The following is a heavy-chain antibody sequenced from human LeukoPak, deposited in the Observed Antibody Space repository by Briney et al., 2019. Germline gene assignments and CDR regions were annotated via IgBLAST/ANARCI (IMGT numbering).Heavy chain of an antibody. CDR1: GFTFSNYA. CDR2: ISGSGTAT. D-gene: IGHD3-16*01. V-gene: IGHV3-23*01. J-gene: IGHJ5*02. CDR3: ARARLAKRFGGVTHGALGFDP. Sequence: GGSLRLSCAASGFTFSNYAMTWVRQAPGKGLEWVSLISGSGTATYKADSVKGRFTISRDNSKNTLYLQMNSLRAEDTAVYYCARARLAKRFGGVTHGALGFDPWGQGTLVTVSS.